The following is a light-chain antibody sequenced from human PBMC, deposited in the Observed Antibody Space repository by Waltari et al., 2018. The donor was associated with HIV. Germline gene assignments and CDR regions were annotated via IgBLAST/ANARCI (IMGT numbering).Light chain of an antibody. CDR2: SNN. CDR3: ETLDDNLNGPV. V-gene: IGLV1-44*01. Sequence: QSVLTQPPSASGTPGQRVTISCSGSSSNIGNTAVRWYQQFPGTAPKLLIYSNNQRPSGVPDRFSGSKSGTSASLAISGLQSEDEANYYCETLDDNLNGPVFGGGTKLTVL. J-gene: IGLJ2*01. CDR1: SSNIGNTA.